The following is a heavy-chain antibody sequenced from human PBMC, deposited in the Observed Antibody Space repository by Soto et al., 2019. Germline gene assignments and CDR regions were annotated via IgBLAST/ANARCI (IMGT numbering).Heavy chain of an antibody. Sequence: ASVKFSCKASGYTFTSYGISWLRQAPGQGLEWMGWISAYNGNTNYAQKLQGRVTMTTDTSTSTAYMELRSLRSDDTAVYYCANQQVVTWGWFDPWGQGTLVTVSS. CDR2: ISAYNGNT. CDR3: ANQQVVTWGWFDP. V-gene: IGHV1-18*01. D-gene: IGHD3-22*01. J-gene: IGHJ5*02. CDR1: GYTFTSYG.